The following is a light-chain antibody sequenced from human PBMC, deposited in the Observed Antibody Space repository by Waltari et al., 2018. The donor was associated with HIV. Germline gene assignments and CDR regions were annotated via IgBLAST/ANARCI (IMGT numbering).Light chain of an antibody. CDR3: SSYASNNTFVV. V-gene: IGLV2-8*01. CDR1: RSDIGRYEF. CDR2: EVN. J-gene: IGLJ2*01. Sequence: QSALTQPPSASGPPGQTVTLSCTGTRSDIGRYEFVSWYQLQPDTVPKLIISEVNKRPSGSPDRFPGSKSDNTASLTVSGLQTDDEAVYYCSSYASNNTFVVFGGGTRLTVL.